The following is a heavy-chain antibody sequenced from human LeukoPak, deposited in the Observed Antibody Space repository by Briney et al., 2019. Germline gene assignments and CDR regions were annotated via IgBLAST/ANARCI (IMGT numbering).Heavy chain of an antibody. CDR2: ISAYNGNT. CDR3: ARLLKNDFWSGPPDY. CDR1: GGTFSSYA. D-gene: IGHD3-3*01. V-gene: IGHV1-18*01. Sequence: GASVKVSCKASGGTFSSYAISWVRQAPGQGLEWMGWISAYNGNTNYAQKLQGRVTMTTDTSTSTAYMELRSLRSDDTAVYYCARLLKNDFWSGPPDYWGQGTLVTVSS. J-gene: IGHJ4*02.